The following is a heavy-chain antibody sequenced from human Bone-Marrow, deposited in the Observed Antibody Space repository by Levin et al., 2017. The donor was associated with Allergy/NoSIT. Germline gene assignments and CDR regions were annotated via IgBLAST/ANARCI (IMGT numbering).Heavy chain of an antibody. V-gene: IGHV3-7*01. CDR2: IKPDESDK. Sequence: GGSLRLSCGASGFTFSTYWMSWVRQAPGKGLEWVANIKPDESDKYYVDSVKGRFTISRDNAKNSLYLQMNSLRVDDTAVYYFARRGILVGASGWGYGMDVWGQGTTVTVSS. D-gene: IGHD1-26*01. J-gene: IGHJ6*02. CDR3: ARRGILVGASGWGYGMDV. CDR1: GFTFSTYW.